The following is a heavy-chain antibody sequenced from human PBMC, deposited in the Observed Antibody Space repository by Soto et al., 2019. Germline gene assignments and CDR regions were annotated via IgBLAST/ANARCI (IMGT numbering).Heavy chain of an antibody. V-gene: IGHV1-18*04. CDR3: ARIHGYRSGWYDY. Sequence: ASVKVSCKASGYTFSSNGVSWVRQAPGQGLEWMGWISTFNGNAHYAQKFQGRVTMTTDTSTNTAYMELTSLSSDDTAVYYCARIHGYRSGWYDYWGQGTLVTVSS. J-gene: IGHJ4*02. CDR2: ISTFNGNA. CDR1: GYTFSSNG. D-gene: IGHD6-19*01.